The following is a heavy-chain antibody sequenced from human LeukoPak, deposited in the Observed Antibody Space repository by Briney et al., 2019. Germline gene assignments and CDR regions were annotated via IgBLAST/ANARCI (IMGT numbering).Heavy chain of an antibody. CDR3: AREAAVAGYNWFDP. V-gene: IGHV1-46*01. Sequence: ASVKVSCKASGYPFTSYYMHWVRQAPGQGLEWMGLINPSGTTTNYAQKFQGRVTMTRDTSTSTVYMDLSGLRSEDTAVYYCAREAAVAGYNWFDPWGQGTLLTVSS. J-gene: IGHJ5*02. D-gene: IGHD6-19*01. CDR2: INPSGTTT. CDR1: GYPFTSYY.